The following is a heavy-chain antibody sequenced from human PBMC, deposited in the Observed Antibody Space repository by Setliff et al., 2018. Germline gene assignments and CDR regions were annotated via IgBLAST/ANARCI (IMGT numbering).Heavy chain of an antibody. CDR2: IYYSGGT. V-gene: IGHV4-39*07. Sequence: SETLSLTCTVSGGSISSSSYYWGWIRQPPGKGLEWIGSIYYSGGTYYNPSLKSRVTISVDTSKNQFSLKLSSVTAADTAVYYCARRATYDYWGQGTLVTVSS. J-gene: IGHJ4*02. CDR1: GGSISSSSYY. CDR3: ARRATYDY.